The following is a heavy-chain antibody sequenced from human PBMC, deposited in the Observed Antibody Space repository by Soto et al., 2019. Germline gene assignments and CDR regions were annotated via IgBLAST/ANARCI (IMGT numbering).Heavy chain of an antibody. V-gene: IGHV5-10-1*01. CDR3: ASSSGNYGIYYYYGMDV. CDR2: IDPSDSYT. D-gene: IGHD4-4*01. J-gene: IGHJ6*02. Sequence: GESLKISCKGSGYSFTSYWISWVRQMPGKGLEWMGRIDPSDSYTNYSPSFEGHVTISADKSISTAYLQWSSLKASDTAMYYCASSSGNYGIYYYYGMDVWGQGTTVTVSS. CDR1: GYSFTSYW.